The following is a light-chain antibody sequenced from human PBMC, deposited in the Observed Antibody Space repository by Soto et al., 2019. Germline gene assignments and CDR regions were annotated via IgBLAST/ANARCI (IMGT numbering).Light chain of an antibody. J-gene: IGLJ1*01. CDR3: CSYAGSYSYV. CDR2: DVS. V-gene: IGLV2-11*01. CDR1: SSDVGGYND. Sequence: QSVLTQPRSVSGSPGQSVTISCTGTSSDVGGYNDVSGYQQHPGKAPKLMIYDVSKRPSGVPDRFSGSKSGNTVSLTISGLQAEDEADYYCCSYAGSYSYVFGTGTKVTVL.